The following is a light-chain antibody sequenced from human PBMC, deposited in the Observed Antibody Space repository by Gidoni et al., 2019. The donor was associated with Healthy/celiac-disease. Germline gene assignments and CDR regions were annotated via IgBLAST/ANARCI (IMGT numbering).Light chain of an antibody. CDR2: GAS. CDR3: QQYNNFPLT. J-gene: IGKJ4*01. V-gene: IGKV3-15*01. Sequence: EIVMTQSPATLSVSPGERATLSCRASQSVSSNLAWYQQKPGQAPRRLIYGASTRATGIPARFSGSGSGTEFTLTISSLQSEDFAVYYCQQYNNFPLTFGGGTKVEIK. CDR1: QSVSSN.